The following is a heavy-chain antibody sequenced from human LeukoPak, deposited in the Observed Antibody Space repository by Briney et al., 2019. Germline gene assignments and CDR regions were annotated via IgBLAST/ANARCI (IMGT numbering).Heavy chain of an antibody. CDR2: ISYDGSNK. Sequence: GGSLRLSCAASGFTFSSYGMHWVRQAPGKGLEWVAVISYDGSNKYYADSVKGRFTISRDNAKNSLYLQMNSLRAEDTAVYYCARDPPTEVTSVSDYWGQGTLVTVSS. V-gene: IGHV3-30*03. CDR3: ARDPPTEVTSVSDY. CDR1: GFTFSSYG. J-gene: IGHJ4*02. D-gene: IGHD4-23*01.